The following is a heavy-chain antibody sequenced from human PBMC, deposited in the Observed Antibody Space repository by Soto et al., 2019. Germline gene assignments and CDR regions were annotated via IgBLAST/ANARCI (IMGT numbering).Heavy chain of an antibody. CDR3: AGKDNSGGSTRWFDP. Sequence: PSETLSLTCVVSGGSISSNTWWSWVRQPPGKGLEWIGEIYHSGSINYNPSLKSRVTISVDKSKNQFSLRLTSVTAADTAVYYCAGKDNSGGSTRWFDPWGQGTLVTVSS. J-gene: IGHJ5*02. CDR2: IYHSGSI. CDR1: GGSISSNTW. D-gene: IGHD2-15*01. V-gene: IGHV4-4*02.